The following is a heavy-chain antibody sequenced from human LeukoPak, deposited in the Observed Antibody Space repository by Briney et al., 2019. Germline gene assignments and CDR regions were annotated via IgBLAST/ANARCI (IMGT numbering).Heavy chain of an antibody. CDR2: INPTSSTI. V-gene: IGHV3-48*01. J-gene: IGHJ4*02. D-gene: IGHD3-22*01. CDR1: GFTFSGYC. Sequence: GGSLRLSCAASGFTFSGYCMSWVRQAPGKGLEWLSYINPTSSTIYYAASVRGRFTISRDNAENSLFLEMNSLRAEDTAVYYCARGENYYDSSGHFDWGQGTLVTVSS. CDR3: ARGENYYDSSGHFD.